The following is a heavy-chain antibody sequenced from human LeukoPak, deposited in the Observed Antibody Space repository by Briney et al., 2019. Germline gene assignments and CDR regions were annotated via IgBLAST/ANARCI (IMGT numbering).Heavy chain of an antibody. V-gene: IGHV4-59*08. D-gene: IGHD1-14*01. CDR3: ARHHSGSYYYGMDV. CDR2: IYDSGST. CDR1: GGSISSYY. J-gene: IGHJ6*02. Sequence: PSETLSLTCTVSGGSISSYYWSWIRQPPGKGLECIGYIYDSGSTNYNPSLKSPVTISVDKSKNQFSLRLSSVTAADTAVYYCARHHSGSYYYGMDVWGQGTTVTVSS.